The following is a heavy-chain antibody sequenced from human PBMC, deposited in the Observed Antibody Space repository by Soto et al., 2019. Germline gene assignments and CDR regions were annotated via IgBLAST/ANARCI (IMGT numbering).Heavy chain of an antibody. CDR2: FIPLLGTA. D-gene: IGHD2-2*01. Sequence: QVQLVQSGAEVKKPGSSVKVSCKASGVTFSSYAISWVRQAPGQGLEWMGGFIPLLGTANYAQKFQGRVTITADESTGTAYMELSSLRSEDTAVYYCARHVPAAGYYSGMDVWGQGTTVTVSS. CDR1: GVTFSSYA. J-gene: IGHJ6*02. V-gene: IGHV1-69*12. CDR3: ARHVPAAGYYSGMDV.